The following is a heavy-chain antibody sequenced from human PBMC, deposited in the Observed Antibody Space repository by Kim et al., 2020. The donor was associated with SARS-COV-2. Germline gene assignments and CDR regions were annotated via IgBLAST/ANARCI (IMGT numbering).Heavy chain of an antibody. D-gene: IGHD1-26*01. J-gene: IGHJ4*02. Sequence: YADSVKGRFTISRDNAKNSLYLQMNSLRAEDTAVYYCARSLVGATVPFDYWGQGTLVTVSS. CDR3: ARSLVGATVPFDY. V-gene: IGHV3-21*01.